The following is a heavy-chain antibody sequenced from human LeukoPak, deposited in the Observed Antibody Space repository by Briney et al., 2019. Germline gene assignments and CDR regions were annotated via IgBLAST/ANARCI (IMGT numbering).Heavy chain of an antibody. CDR1: GGSISRYY. D-gene: IGHD6-13*01. CDR2: IYTSGNT. Sequence: SETLSLTCPVSGGSISRYYWSWIRQPAGKGLEWIGRIYTSGNTNYNPSLKSRVTMSVDTSKIQFSLTLSAVTAADTAVYYCARSISAGGDALDIWGQGTIVTVSS. CDR3: ARSISAGGDALDI. V-gene: IGHV4-4*07. J-gene: IGHJ3*02.